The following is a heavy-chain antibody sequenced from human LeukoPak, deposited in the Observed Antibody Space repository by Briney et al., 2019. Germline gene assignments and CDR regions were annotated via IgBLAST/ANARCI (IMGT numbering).Heavy chain of an antibody. CDR1: GGSISSSSYY. D-gene: IGHD1-7*01. J-gene: IGHJ4*02. CDR2: IYYSGST. Sequence: SETLSLTCTVSGGSISSSSYYWSWIRQPPGKGLEWIGYIYYSGSTNYNPSLKSRVTISVDTSKDQFSLRLSSVTAADTAVYYCARGGELLNYLGQGTLVTVSS. CDR3: ARGGELLNY. V-gene: IGHV4-61*05.